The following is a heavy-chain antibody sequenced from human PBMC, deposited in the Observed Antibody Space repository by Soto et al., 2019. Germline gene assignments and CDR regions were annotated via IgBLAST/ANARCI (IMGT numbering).Heavy chain of an antibody. V-gene: IGHV3-23*01. CDR1: GFTFRSYA. CDR2: ISGSGIST. J-gene: IGHJ2*01. CDR3: AKEPVGPDWYFDL. Sequence: DVQLMESGGGLVQPGGSLRLCCAASGFTFRSYAMSWVRQAPGKGLEWVSGISGSGISTHYADSVKGRFTVSRDNSKNTLYLQMNSLRAEDTAVYNCAKEPVGPDWYFDLWGRGPLVTVSS.